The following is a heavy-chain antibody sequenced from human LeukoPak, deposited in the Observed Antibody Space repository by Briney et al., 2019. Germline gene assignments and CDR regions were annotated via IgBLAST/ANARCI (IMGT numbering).Heavy chain of an antibody. D-gene: IGHD3-3*01. J-gene: IGHJ4*02. CDR3: ANLEPVIMEVFDY. CDR2: ISGSGGST. V-gene: IGHV3-23*01. CDR1: GFTFSSYA. Sequence: PGGFLRLSCAASGFTFSSYAMSWVRQAPGEGLEWGSAISGSGGSTYYADSVKGRFTISRDNSKNTLYLQMNSLRAVDTDVYYCANLEPVIMEVFDYWGQGTLVTVSS.